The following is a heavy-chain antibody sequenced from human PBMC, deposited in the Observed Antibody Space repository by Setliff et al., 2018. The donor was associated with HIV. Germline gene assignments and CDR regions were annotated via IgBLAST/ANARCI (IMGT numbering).Heavy chain of an antibody. V-gene: IGHV4-59*11. J-gene: IGHJ5*02. CDR1: GGSISSHY. D-gene: IGHD2-2*01. CDR3: ARDPGGLYCRSTTCQGGCFDP. Sequence: SETLSLTCSVSGGSISSHYWSWIRQPPGKGLEWIGSLYYSGSTDYSPSLKSRVSISVDTSKNQLSLKLNSLTAADTAVYYCARDPGGLYCRSTTCQGGCFDPWGQGTLVTVSS. CDR2: LYYSGST.